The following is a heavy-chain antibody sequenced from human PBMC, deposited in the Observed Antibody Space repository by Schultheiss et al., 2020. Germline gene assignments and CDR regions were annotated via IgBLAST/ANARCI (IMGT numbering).Heavy chain of an antibody. Sequence: GGSLRLSCAASGFTFSDYYMSWIRQAPGKGLEWVSYISSSSSYTNYADSVKGRFTISRDNAKNSLYLQMNSLRAEDTAVYYCARWGDPTGTTCYYYGMDVWGQGTTVTVSS. CDR2: ISSSSSYT. CDR1: GFTFSDYY. J-gene: IGHJ6*02. V-gene: IGHV3-11*06. D-gene: IGHD1-1*01. CDR3: ARWGDPTGTTCYYYGMDV.